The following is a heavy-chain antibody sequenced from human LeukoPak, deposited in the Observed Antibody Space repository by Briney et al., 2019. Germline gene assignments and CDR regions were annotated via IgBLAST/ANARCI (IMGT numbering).Heavy chain of an antibody. D-gene: IGHD5-18*01. CDR3: ASLFRGRPSYGYPYYFDY. Sequence: GESLKISCKGSGYSFTSYWIGWVRQMPGKGLEWMGIIYPGDSDTRYSPSFQGQVTISADKSISTAYLQWSSLKASDTAMYYCASLFRGRPSYGYPYYFDYWGQGTLVTVSS. J-gene: IGHJ4*02. V-gene: IGHV5-51*01. CDR2: IYPGDSDT. CDR1: GYSFTSYW.